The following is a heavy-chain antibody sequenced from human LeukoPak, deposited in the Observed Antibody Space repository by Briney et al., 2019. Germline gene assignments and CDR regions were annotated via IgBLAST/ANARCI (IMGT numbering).Heavy chain of an antibody. CDR1: GYIFNGYY. CDR3: ARGYRTGDMTIFAY. Sequence: ASVKVSCKTSGYIFNGYYIQWVRHAPGQGPEWMGSINCDSGGTDYSHRFQGRVTMTRDRSITTVYMELSKLSFDDTAVYYCARGYRTGDMTIFAYWGQGTLVTVSS. D-gene: IGHD7-27*01. V-gene: IGHV1-2*02. CDR2: INCDSGGT. J-gene: IGHJ4*02.